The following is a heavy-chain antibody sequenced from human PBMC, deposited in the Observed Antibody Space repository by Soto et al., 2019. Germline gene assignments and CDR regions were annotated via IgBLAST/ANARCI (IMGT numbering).Heavy chain of an antibody. J-gene: IGHJ4*02. CDR3: AKDPKYCTSTSCYN. V-gene: IGHV3-23*01. CDR1: GFTFSDYA. D-gene: IGHD2-2*02. Sequence: EVQLLESGGGLVQPGWSLRLSCAASGFTFSDYAMSWVRQAPGKGLEWVSAIGNTGATYYADSVKGRFTISRDNSKNTLYLQMNSLRAEDTAIYYCAKDPKYCTSTSCYNWGQGTLVTVSS. CDR2: IGNTGAT.